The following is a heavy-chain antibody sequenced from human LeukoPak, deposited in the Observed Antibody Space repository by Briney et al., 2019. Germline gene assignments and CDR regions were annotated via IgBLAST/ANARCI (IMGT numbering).Heavy chain of an antibody. Sequence: PGGSLRLSCAASGFTVSSNYMSWVRQAPGKGLEWVSVIYSGGSTYYADSVKGRFTISRDNSKNTLYLQMNSLRAEDTAVYYCARDGSYGSYYFDYWGQGTLVTVSS. CDR2: IYSGGST. V-gene: IGHV3-66*01. J-gene: IGHJ4*02. CDR3: ARDGSYGSYYFDY. CDR1: GFTVSSNY. D-gene: IGHD5-18*01.